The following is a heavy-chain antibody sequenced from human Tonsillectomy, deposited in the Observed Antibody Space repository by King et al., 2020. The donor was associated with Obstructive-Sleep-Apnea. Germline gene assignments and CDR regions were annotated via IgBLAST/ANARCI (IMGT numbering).Heavy chain of an antibody. CDR3: ARTPPKKRPYYGSGSTGWFDP. J-gene: IGHJ5*02. Sequence: VQLQQWGAGLLKPSETLSLTCAVYGGSFSGYYWSWIRQPPGKGLEWIGEINHSGSTNYNPSLKSRVTILVDTSKNQFSLKLSSVTAADTAVYYCARTPPKKRPYYGSGSTGWFDPWGQGTLVTVSS. V-gene: IGHV4-34*01. CDR2: INHSGST. D-gene: IGHD3-10*01. CDR1: GGSFSGYY.